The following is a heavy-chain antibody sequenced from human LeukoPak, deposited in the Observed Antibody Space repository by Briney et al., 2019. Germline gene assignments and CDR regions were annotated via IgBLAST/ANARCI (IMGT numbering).Heavy chain of an antibody. V-gene: IGHV1-69*13. CDR2: IIPIFGTA. CDR1: GGTFSSYA. J-gene: IGHJ4*02. Sequence: SVKVSCKASGGTFSSYAISWVRQAPGQGLEWMGGIIPIFGTANYAQKFQGRVTITADESTSTVYMELSSLRSEDTAVYYCARDFNPTYYYGSGSFSLEYFDYWGQGTLVTVSS. D-gene: IGHD3-10*01. CDR3: ARDFNPTYYYGSGSFSLEYFDY.